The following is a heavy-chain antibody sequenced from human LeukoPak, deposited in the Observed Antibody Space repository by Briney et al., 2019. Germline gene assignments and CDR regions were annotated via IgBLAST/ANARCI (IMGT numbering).Heavy chain of an antibody. D-gene: IGHD5-24*01. CDR1: GGTFSSYA. CDR3: ASTDSYRDGYNWAY. Sequence: ASVKVSCKASGGTFSSYAISWVRQAPGQGLEWMGGIIPIFGTANYARKFQGRVTITADKSTSTAYMELSSLRSEDTAVYYCASTDSYRDGYNWAYWGQGTLVTVSS. CDR2: IIPIFGTA. V-gene: IGHV1-69*06. J-gene: IGHJ4*02.